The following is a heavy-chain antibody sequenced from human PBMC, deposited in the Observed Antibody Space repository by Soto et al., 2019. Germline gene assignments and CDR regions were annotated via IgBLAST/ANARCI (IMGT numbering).Heavy chain of an antibody. V-gene: IGHV1-69*01. Sequence: SIGRQAPGQGLEWMGGIIPIFGTANYAQKFQGRVTITADESTSTAYMELSSLRSEDTAVYYCGRDSPVAVFDYWGQGSLVSVTS. J-gene: IGHJ4*02. D-gene: IGHD6-19*01. CDR3: GRDSPVAVFDY. CDR2: IIPIFGTA.